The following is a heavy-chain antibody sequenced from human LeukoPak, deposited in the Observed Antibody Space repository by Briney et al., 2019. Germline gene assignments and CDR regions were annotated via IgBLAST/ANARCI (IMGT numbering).Heavy chain of an antibody. D-gene: IGHD1-26*01. Sequence: GGSLRLSCAASGFTFSDYNMSWIRQAPGKGLEWVSYISSSGSTIYYADSVKGRFTISRDNAKNSLYLQMNSLRAEDTAVYYCAQEGSSGSYPSYGMDVWGQGTTVTVSS. CDR1: GFTFSDYN. CDR2: ISSSGSTI. V-gene: IGHV3-11*01. CDR3: AQEGSSGSYPSYGMDV. J-gene: IGHJ6*02.